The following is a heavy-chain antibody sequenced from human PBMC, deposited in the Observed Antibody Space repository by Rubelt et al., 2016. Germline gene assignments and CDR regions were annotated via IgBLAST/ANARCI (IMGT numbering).Heavy chain of an antibody. CDR3: AREYSYGYFRYFDY. CDR2: IYYSGST. V-gene: IGHV4-39*02. J-gene: IGHJ4*02. D-gene: IGHD5-18*01. Sequence: QQQLQESGPGLVKPSETLSLTCTVSGGSISSSSYYWGWIRQPPGKGLEWIGNIYYSGSTYYTPSLKSRVTISVDTSKHQSKNRFSLKLSSVTAADTAVYYCAREYSYGYFRYFDYWGQGTLVTVSS. CDR1: GGSISSSSYY.